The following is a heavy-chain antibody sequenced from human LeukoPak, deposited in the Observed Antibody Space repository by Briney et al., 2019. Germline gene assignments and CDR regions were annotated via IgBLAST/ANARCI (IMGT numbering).Heavy chain of an antibody. J-gene: IGHJ4*02. CDR1: GYTFTGYY. D-gene: IGHD5-12*01. CDR2: IYPSGGST. V-gene: IGHV1-46*01. CDR3: ARGPIVATIPYFDY. Sequence: GAGVKVSCMASGYTFTGYYMHWVRQAPGQGVEWMGIIYPSGGSTSYAQKSQGRVTMTRDTSTSTVYMELSSLRSDDTAVYYCARGPIVATIPYFDYWGQGTLVTVSS.